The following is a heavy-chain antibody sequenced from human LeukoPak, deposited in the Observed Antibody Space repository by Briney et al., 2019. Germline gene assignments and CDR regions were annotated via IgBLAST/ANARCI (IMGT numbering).Heavy chain of an antibody. Sequence: GGSLRLSCAASGFSFNTYWMIWVRQGPGKGLVWVSRIKSDGSSTTYADSVKGRFTISRDNAKNTLYLQMNSLRAEDTAVYYCARLGAVAGAFDIWGQGTMVTVSS. CDR3: ARLGAVAGAFDI. J-gene: IGHJ3*02. CDR2: IKSDGSST. CDR1: GFSFNTYW. V-gene: IGHV3-74*01. D-gene: IGHD6-19*01.